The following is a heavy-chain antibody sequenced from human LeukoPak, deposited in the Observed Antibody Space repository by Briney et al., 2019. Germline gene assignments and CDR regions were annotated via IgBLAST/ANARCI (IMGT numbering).Heavy chain of an antibody. CDR3: ANALGGGNTWYYFDC. CDR2: LSGSGGSP. J-gene: IGHJ4*02. V-gene: IGHV3-23*01. D-gene: IGHD6-13*01. CDR1: GFTFSSYA. Sequence: GGSLRLSCAASGFTFSSYAMSWVRQPQGKGLGWVSSLSGSGGSPNYANSVKGRFTISRDNSKNTLYLQMNSLRAEDTAVYYCANALGGGNTWYYFDCWGQGTLVTVSS.